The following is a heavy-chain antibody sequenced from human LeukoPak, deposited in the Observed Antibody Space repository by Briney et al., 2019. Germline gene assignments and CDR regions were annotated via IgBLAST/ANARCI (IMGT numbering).Heavy chain of an antibody. Sequence: PSETLSLTCAVYGGSFSGYYWSWIRQPPGKVLEWIGEINHSGSTNYNPSLKSRVTISVDTSKNQFSLKLSSVTAADTAVYYCARDSSSWYLYWFDPWGQGTLVTVSS. D-gene: IGHD6-13*01. CDR3: ARDSSSWYLYWFDP. V-gene: IGHV4-34*01. J-gene: IGHJ5*02. CDR1: GGSFSGYY. CDR2: INHSGST.